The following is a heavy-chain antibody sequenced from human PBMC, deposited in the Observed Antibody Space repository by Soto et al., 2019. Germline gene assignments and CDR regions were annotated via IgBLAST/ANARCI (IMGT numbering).Heavy chain of an antibody. Sequence: QVQRQESGPGLVKASESLSLTCTVSGGSTSPYYWSWLRQPPGKGLEWIGFIDYSGGARYNPSLKSRVTMSLDTSENQISLKLSSMTAADTAVYFCARGRPWELYDYWGQGTLVTVSS. J-gene: IGHJ4*02. CDR3: ARGRPWELYDY. CDR2: IDYSGGA. CDR1: GGSTSPYY. V-gene: IGHV4-59*01. D-gene: IGHD1-7*01.